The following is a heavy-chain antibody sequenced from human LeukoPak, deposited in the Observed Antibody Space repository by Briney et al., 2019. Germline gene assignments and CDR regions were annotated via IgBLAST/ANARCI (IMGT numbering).Heavy chain of an antibody. CDR1: GFTFSSYS. Sequence: NPGGSLRLSCSASGFTFSSYSMNWVRQAPGKGLEWVSCISSSSSHIYYADSVQGRFTISRDNSKSTLYLQMDSLRAEDTAVYYCAKCGNSGCHLIDYWGQGTLVTVSS. J-gene: IGHJ4*02. CDR2: ISSSSSHI. D-gene: IGHD5-12*01. V-gene: IGHV3-21*04. CDR3: AKCGNSGCHLIDY.